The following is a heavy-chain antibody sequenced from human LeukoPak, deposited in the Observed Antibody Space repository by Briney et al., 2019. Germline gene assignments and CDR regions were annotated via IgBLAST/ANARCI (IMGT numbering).Heavy chain of an antibody. CDR3: ARDHRWLRSFEY. CDR1: GFTFSNYW. D-gene: IGHD5-12*01. Sequence: GGSLRLSCAASGFTFSNYWMSWVRQAPGKGLEWVANIKQDGSEKYYVDSVKGRFTISRDNAKNSLYLQMNSLRAEDTAVYYCARDHRWLRSFEYWGQGTLVTVSS. CDR2: IKQDGSEK. J-gene: IGHJ4*02. V-gene: IGHV3-7*01.